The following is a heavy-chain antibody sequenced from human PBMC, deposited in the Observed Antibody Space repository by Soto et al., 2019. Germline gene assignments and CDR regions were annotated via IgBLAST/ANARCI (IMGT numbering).Heavy chain of an antibody. D-gene: IGHD1-26*01. CDR2: ISYDGSNK. CDR3: AKDSSGSYSG. J-gene: IGHJ4*02. V-gene: IGHV3-30*18. Sequence: GGSLRLSCAASGFTFSSYGMHWVRQAPGKGLEWVAVISYDGSNKYYADSVKGRFTISRDNSKNTLYLQMNSLRAEDTAVYYCAKDSSGSYSGWGQGTLVTVSS. CDR1: GFTFSSYG.